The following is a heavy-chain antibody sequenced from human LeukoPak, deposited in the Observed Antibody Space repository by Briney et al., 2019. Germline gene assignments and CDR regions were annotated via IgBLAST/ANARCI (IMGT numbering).Heavy chain of an antibody. V-gene: IGHV3-66*01. D-gene: IGHD3-10*01. J-gene: IGHJ4*02. Sequence: GGSLTLSCAASEFTVSVNYMSWVRQAPGKGLEWVSFIYSGGSTYYADSVKGRFTISRDSSKNILHLQMNSLRAEDTAVYCARGPMVRGVFIRRSKSGYLDNWGQGTLVTVSS. CDR2: IYSGGST. CDR1: EFTVSVNY. CDR3: ARGPMVRGVFIRRSKSGYLDN.